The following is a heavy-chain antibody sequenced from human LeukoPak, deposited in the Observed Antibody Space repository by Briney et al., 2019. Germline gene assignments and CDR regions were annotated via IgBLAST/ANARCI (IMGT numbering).Heavy chain of an antibody. J-gene: IGHJ3*02. Sequence: GGSLRLSCAASGFTFSSYSMNWVRQAPVKGLEWVSSISSSSSYIYYADSVKGRFTISRDNSKNTLYLQMNSLRAEDTAVYYCAKNGGSGSYLNAFDIWGQGTMVTVSS. CDR2: ISSSSSYI. CDR3: AKNGGSGSYLNAFDI. V-gene: IGHV3-21*01. D-gene: IGHD3-10*01. CDR1: GFTFSSYS.